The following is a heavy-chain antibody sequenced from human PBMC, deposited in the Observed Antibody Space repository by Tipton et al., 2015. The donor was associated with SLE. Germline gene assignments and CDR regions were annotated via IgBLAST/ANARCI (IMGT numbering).Heavy chain of an antibody. CDR3: ASLYDDFWSGFLWFDP. CDR2: INHSGST. D-gene: IGHD3-3*01. J-gene: IGHJ5*02. V-gene: IGHV4-34*01. Sequence: TLSLTCTVSGDSITNGGYYWSWIRQPPGKGLEWIGEINHSGSTNYNPSLKSRVTISVDTSKNQFSLKLSSVTAADTAVYYCASLYDDFWSGFLWFDPWGQGTLVTVSS. CDR1: GDSITNGGYY.